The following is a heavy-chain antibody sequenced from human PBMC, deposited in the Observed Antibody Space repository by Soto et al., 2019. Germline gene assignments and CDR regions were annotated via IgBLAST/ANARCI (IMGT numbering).Heavy chain of an antibody. CDR2: ISSSSSYI. CDR1: GFTFSSYS. D-gene: IGHD2-2*01. J-gene: IGHJ4*02. CDR3: AKPIVPPAGHLDY. V-gene: IGHV3-21*01. Sequence: PGGSLRLSCAASGFTFSSYSMNWVRQAPGKGLEWVSSISSSSSYIYYADSVKGRFTISRDNSKNTLYLQMNSLRAEDTAVYYCAKPIVPPAGHLDYWGQGTLVTVSS.